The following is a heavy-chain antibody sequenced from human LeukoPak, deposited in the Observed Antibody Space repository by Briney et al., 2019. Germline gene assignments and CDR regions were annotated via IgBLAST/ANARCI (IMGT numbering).Heavy chain of an antibody. Sequence: SETLSLTCTVSGGSISSSSYYWGWIRQPPGKGLEWIGSIYYSGSTYYNPSLKSRVTISVDTSKNQFSLKLSSVTAADTAVYYCAIPGYCSSTSCSGAFDIWGQGALVIVSS. D-gene: IGHD2-2*01. CDR1: GGSISSSSYY. CDR2: IYYSGST. V-gene: IGHV4-39*01. CDR3: AIPGYCSSTSCSGAFDI. J-gene: IGHJ3*02.